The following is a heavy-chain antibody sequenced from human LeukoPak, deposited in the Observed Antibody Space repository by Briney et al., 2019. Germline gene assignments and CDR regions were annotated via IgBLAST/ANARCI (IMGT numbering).Heavy chain of an antibody. CDR1: GGSISSSSYY. Sequence: PSETLSLTCTVSGGSISSSSYYWGWIRQPPGKGLEWIGSIYYSGSTYYNPSLKSRVTISVDTSKNQFSLKVSSVTAADTAVYYCARGVDGSGSPPGSYDSWGQGTLVAVSS. V-gene: IGHV4-39*01. J-gene: IGHJ4*02. CDR2: IYYSGST. CDR3: ARGVDGSGSPPGSYDS. D-gene: IGHD3-10*01.